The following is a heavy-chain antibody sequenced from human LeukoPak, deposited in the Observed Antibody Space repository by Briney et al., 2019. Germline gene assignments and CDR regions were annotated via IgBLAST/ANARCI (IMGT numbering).Heavy chain of an antibody. V-gene: IGHV4-39*01. CDR2: IYYSGST. J-gene: IGHJ4*02. D-gene: IGHD3-16*02. Sequence: SETLSLTCTVSGGSISSSSYYWGWIRQPPGKGLEWIGSIYYSGSTYYNPSLKSRVTISVDTSKNQFSLKLSSVTAADTAVYYCARSGGDYVYVWGSYRPAKPDYWGQGTLVTVSS. CDR1: GGSISSSSYY. CDR3: ARSGGDYVYVWGSYRPAKPDY.